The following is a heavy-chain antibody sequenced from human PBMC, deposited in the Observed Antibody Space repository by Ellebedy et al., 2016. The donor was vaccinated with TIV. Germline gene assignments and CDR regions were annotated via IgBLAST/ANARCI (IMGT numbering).Heavy chain of an antibody. CDR2: MNPNSVNT. Sequence: AASVKVSCKASGYTFTSYDINWVRQATGQGLEWMGWMNPNSVNTAYAQKFQGRVTMTRNTSIRTAYMELSSLRSEDTAVYYCARGYYYDSSGYPTASLEYYFDYWGQGTLVTVSS. V-gene: IGHV1-8*01. J-gene: IGHJ4*02. CDR3: ARGYYYDSSGYPTASLEYYFDY. D-gene: IGHD3-22*01. CDR1: GYTFTSYD.